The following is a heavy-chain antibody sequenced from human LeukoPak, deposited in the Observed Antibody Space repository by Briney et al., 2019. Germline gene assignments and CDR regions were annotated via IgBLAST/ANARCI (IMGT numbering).Heavy chain of an antibody. CDR3: ARALRVAATRGVANWFDP. J-gene: IGHJ5*02. V-gene: IGHV4-31*03. Sequence: SQTLSLTCTVSGGSISSGGYYWSWIRQHPGKGLEWIGYIYYSGSTYYNPSLKSRVTISVDTSKNQFSLKLSSVTAADTAMYYCARALRVAATRGVANWFDPWGQGTLVTVSS. CDR2: IYYSGST. CDR1: GGSISSGGYY. D-gene: IGHD2-15*01.